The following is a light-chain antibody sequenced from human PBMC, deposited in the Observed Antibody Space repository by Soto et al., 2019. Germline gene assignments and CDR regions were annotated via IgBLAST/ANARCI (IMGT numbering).Light chain of an antibody. CDR1: QTISTF. CDR3: QQSHSAPLT. V-gene: IGKV1-39*01. J-gene: IGKJ4*01. Sequence: DIPMTQSPSSLSASLGDRVSIACRASQTISTFLAWYQQKPGKAPEILIYSASSLQSGVPSRFSGSGSVTDFTLTISGLQPEDSATYYCQQSHSAPLTFGGGTKVEIK. CDR2: SAS.